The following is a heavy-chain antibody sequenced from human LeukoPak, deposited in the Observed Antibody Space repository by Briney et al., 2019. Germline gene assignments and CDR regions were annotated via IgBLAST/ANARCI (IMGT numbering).Heavy chain of an antibody. J-gene: IGHJ5*02. CDR2: INAGNGNT. CDR3: ARGGFDP. V-gene: IGHV1-3*01. CDR1: GGSFVRYA. Sequence: ASVKVSCKAPGGSFVRYAIGWVRQAPGQGLEWMGWINAGNGNTKYSQKFQGRVTITRDTSASTAYMELSSLRSEDTAVYYCARGGFDPWGQGTLVTVSS.